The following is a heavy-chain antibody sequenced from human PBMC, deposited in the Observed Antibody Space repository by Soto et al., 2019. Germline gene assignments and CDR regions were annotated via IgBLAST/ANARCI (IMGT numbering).Heavy chain of an antibody. CDR3: ARCEMATSHFDY. CDR2: IYPDDSDI. V-gene: IGHV5-51*01. D-gene: IGHD5-12*01. Sequence: GESLKISCKGSGYIFTSYWIAWVRQMPGKGLEWMGIIYPDDSDIRYSPSFQGQVTISADKSITTAYLQWSSLKASDTAIYYCARCEMATSHFDYWGQGTLVTVSS. CDR1: GYIFTSYW. J-gene: IGHJ4*02.